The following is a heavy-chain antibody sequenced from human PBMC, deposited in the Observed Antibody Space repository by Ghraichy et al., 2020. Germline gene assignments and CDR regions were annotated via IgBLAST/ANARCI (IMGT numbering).Heavy chain of an antibody. V-gene: IGHV4-31*03. J-gene: IGHJ4*02. CDR2: IYSLGTV. CDR3: ARAPGTMFGALEGFDY. CDR1: GGSIKSGGYY. Sequence: SQTLSLTCTVSGGSIKSGGYYWTWIRQHPGGGLEWIGYIYSLGTVSYNPSLKSRVTISLDTSTSHFSLMLTSVTAADTAVYYCARAPGTMFGALEGFDYWGPGTPVTVSS. D-gene: IGHD3-10*02.